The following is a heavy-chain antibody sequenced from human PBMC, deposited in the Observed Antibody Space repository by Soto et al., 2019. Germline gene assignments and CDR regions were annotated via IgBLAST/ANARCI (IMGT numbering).Heavy chain of an antibody. V-gene: IGHV4-4*09. CDR1: GDSVRNQY. CDR3: ARTLDYGHMDV. J-gene: IGHJ6*03. Sequence: SVTLSLTCTVSGDSVRNQYWSWIRRPPGRGLEWIGYIYRSGSTKYNPSLKSRLTISVDTSKNQFSLKLSSVTAADTAVYYCARTLDYGHMDVWGKGTTVTVSS. D-gene: IGHD3-16*01. CDR2: IYRSGST.